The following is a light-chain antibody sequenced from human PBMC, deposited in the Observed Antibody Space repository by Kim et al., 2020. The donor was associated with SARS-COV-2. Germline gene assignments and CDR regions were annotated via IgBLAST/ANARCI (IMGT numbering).Light chain of an antibody. CDR2: LGS. Sequence: PASTACTSSHGLLNSNGYNYLDWYRQKPGQSPQLLIYLGSNRASGVPDRFSGSGSGTDFTLKISRVEAEDVGVYYCMQALQTSITFGQGTRLEIK. CDR1: HGLLNSNGYNY. CDR3: MQALQTSIT. V-gene: IGKV2-28*01. J-gene: IGKJ5*01.